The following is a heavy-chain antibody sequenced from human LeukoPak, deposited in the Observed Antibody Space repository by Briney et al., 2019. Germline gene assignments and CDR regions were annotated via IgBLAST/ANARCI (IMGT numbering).Heavy chain of an antibody. Sequence: RSGGSLSLSCGASGFTFDDYGMSWVRQAPGKGLEWVGGINWNGCSTGYADSVKGRFTTSSDNAKNSLYLQMNRLRAEDTALYYWARGRRYDILTGYSYWGQGTLVTVSS. J-gene: IGHJ4*02. D-gene: IGHD3-9*01. CDR1: GFTFDDYG. CDR2: INWNGCST. V-gene: IGHV3-20*04. CDR3: ARGRRYDILTGYSY.